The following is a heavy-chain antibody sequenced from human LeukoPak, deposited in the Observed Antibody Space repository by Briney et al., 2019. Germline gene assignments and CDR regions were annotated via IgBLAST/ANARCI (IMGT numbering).Heavy chain of an antibody. CDR3: AKDQGSGWINWFDP. D-gene: IGHD6-19*01. V-gene: IGHV3-23*01. Sequence: PGGSLRLSCAASGFTFSSYAMSWVRQAPGKGLEWVSAISGSGGSTYYADSVKGRFTISRDNSKHTLYLQMNSLRAEDTAVYYCAKDQGSGWINWFDPWGQGTLVTVSS. J-gene: IGHJ5*02. CDR1: GFTFSSYA. CDR2: ISGSGGST.